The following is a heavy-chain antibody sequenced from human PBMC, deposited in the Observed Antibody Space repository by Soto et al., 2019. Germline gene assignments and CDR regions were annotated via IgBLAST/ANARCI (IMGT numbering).Heavy chain of an antibody. CDR1: GGSISSGGYY. CDR2: IYYSGST. CDR3: ARSAVLTGYYVDY. Sequence: QVQLQESGPGLVKPSQTLSLTCTVSGGSISSGGYYWSWIRQHPGKGLEWIGYIYYSGSTYYNPSLKSRVTISGDTAKNQFSLRLRSVTAADTAVYYCARSAVLTGYYVDYWGQGTLVTVSS. J-gene: IGHJ4*02. D-gene: IGHD3-9*01. V-gene: IGHV4-31*03.